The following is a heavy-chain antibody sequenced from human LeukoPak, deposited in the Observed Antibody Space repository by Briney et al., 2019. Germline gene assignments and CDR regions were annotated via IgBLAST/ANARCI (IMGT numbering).Heavy chain of an antibody. Sequence: SETLSLTCAVYGGSFSGYYWSWIRQPPGKGLEWIGEINHSGSTNYNPSLKSRVTISVDTSKNQFSLKLSSVTAADTAVYYCARIAAAKHYYYYGMDVWGRGTTVTVSS. J-gene: IGHJ6*02. D-gene: IGHD6-13*01. CDR1: GGSFSGYY. CDR2: INHSGST. CDR3: ARIAAAKHYYYYGMDV. V-gene: IGHV4-34*01.